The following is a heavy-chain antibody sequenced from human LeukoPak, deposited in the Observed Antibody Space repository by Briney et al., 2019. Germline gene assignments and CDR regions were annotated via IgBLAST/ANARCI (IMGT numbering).Heavy chain of an antibody. D-gene: IGHD6-19*01. CDR3: ARFSSGTGVDV. CDR2: IIPILGIA. CDR1: GGTFSSYT. J-gene: IGHJ6*02. V-gene: IGHV1-69*02. Sequence: SVRVSCKASGGTFSSYTISWVRQAPGQGLEWMGRIIPILGIANYAQKFQGRVTITADKSTSTAYMELSSLRSEDTAVYYCARFSSGTGVDVWGQGTTVTVSS.